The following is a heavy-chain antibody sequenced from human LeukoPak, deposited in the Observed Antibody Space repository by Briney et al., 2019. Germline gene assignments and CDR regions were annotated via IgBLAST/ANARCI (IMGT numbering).Heavy chain of an antibody. J-gene: IGHJ3*02. CDR1: GGSFSGYY. CDR3: ARRAVVPATYPNDAFDI. V-gene: IGHV4-34*01. Sequence: SETLSLTCAVYGGSFSGYYRSWVRQPPGKGLEWIGEINHSGSTNYNPSLKSRVTISVDTSKNQFSLKLSSVTAADTAVYYCARRAVVPATYPNDAFDIWGQGTMVTVSS. CDR2: INHSGST. D-gene: IGHD2-2*01.